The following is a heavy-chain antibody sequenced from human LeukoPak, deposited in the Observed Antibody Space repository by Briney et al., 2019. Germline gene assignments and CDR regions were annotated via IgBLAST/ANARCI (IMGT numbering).Heavy chain of an antibody. CDR2: IYYSGNT. J-gene: IGHJ3*02. Sequence: SETLSLTCTVSGDSISSSSYYWGWIRQPPGKGLEWIGNIYYSGNTYYKPSLKSRVTVSIDTSQNQFSLRLRSVTAADTAVYYCARQGPYCRSTTCYVSFGAFDIWGQGTMVTVSS. CDR1: GDSISSSSYY. D-gene: IGHD2-2*01. V-gene: IGHV4-39*01. CDR3: ARQGPYCRSTTCYVSFGAFDI.